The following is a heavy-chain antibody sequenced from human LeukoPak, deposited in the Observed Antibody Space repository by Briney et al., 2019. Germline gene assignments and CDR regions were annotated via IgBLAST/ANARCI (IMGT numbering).Heavy chain of an antibody. CDR3: ARGPRSSDWYSIDY. J-gene: IGHJ4*02. Sequence: PSETLSLTCTLCGGSMSSYYGLCIRQPAGKGLEGIGRIYSSGSTNYNPSLKSRVTVSVDTSKNQFSLKLSSVTAADTAVYYCARGPRSSDWYSIDYWGRGTLVTVSS. V-gene: IGHV4-4*07. CDR1: GGSMSSYY. CDR2: IYSSGST. D-gene: IGHD6-19*01.